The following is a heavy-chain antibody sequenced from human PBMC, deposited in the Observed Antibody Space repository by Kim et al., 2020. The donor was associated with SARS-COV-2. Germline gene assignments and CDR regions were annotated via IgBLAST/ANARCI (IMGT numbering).Heavy chain of an antibody. J-gene: IGHJ3*02. Sequence: GGSLRLSCAASGFTFSSYWMHWVRQAPGKGLVWVSLINSDGSSTSYADSVKGRFTISRDNAKNTLYLQMNSLRAEDTAVYYCARVRGWWPRDDAFDIWGQGTMVTVSS. CDR2: INSDGSST. V-gene: IGHV3-74*01. CDR3: ARVRGWWPRDDAFDI. CDR1: GFTFSSYW. D-gene: IGHD2-15*01.